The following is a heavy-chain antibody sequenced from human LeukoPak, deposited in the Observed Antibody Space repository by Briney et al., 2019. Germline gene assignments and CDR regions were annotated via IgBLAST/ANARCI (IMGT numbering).Heavy chain of an antibody. V-gene: IGHV3-7*01. Sequence: GGSLRLSCAASGFTFSTYWMTWVRQAPGKGLEWVANIKQDGSEKFYVDSVKGRFTVSRDNAKNSLYLQMNSLRAEDTAVYYCVRVNGMDVWGQGTTVTVSS. CDR1: GFTFSTYW. J-gene: IGHJ6*02. CDR2: IKQDGSEK. CDR3: VRVNGMDV.